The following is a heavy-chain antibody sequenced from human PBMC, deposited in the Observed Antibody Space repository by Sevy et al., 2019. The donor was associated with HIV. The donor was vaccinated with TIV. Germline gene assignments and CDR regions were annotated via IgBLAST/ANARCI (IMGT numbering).Heavy chain of an antibody. CDR3: ARDHVKDGDLGDYYYFAMDV. CDR2: ISGSDNTK. Sequence: LSLTCAASGFTLSDYYMSWIRQAPGKGLEWVSYISGSDNTKYYADSVKGRFTISRDNAKNSLYLQMNSLRAEVTAVYYCARDHVKDGDLGDYYYFAMDVWGQGTTVTVSS. J-gene: IGHJ6*02. CDR1: GFTLSDYY. V-gene: IGHV3-11*01. D-gene: IGHD4-17*01.